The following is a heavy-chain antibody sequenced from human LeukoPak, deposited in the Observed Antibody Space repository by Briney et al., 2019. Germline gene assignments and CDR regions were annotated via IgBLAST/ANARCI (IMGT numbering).Heavy chain of an antibody. CDR3: AKVVQTGNSMFDY. CDR1: GFSFTNYA. Sequence: PGGSLRLSCAGSGFSFTNYAMHWVRQAPGEGLEWVAVISYDESKIYYADSVKGRFTISRDNSRNTLYLQMNSLGVEDTAIYFCAKVVQTGNSMFDYWGQGALVTVSS. D-gene: IGHD2/OR15-2a*01. V-gene: IGHV3-30*18. CDR2: ISYDESKI. J-gene: IGHJ4*01.